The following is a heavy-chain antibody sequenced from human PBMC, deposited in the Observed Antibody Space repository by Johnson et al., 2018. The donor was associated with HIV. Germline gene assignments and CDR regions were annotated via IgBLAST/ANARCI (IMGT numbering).Heavy chain of an antibody. D-gene: IGHD6-13*01. V-gene: IGHV3-23*04. CDR2: ISGSGGST. CDR1: GFTFSSYA. Sequence: VLLVESGGGVVQPGGSLRLSCAASGFTFSSYAMHWVRQAPGKGLEWVSAISGSGGSTYYADSVKGRFTISRDNSKNTLYLQMNSLRAEDTALYYCAKQYSSSWYGNAFDIWGQGTMVTVSS. CDR3: AKQYSSSWYGNAFDI. J-gene: IGHJ3*02.